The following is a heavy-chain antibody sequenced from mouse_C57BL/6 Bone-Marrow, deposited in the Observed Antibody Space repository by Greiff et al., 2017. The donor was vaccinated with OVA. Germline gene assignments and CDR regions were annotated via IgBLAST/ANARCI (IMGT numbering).Heavy chain of an antibody. CDR3: ARRGYDSSYVGSAY. CDR1: GFSLTSYC. D-gene: IGHD1-1*01. J-gene: IGHJ3*01. Sequence: VQLQQPGPGLVQPSQCLSITCTASGFSLTSYCVNWVRQSPGKGLEWLGVLWSGGSTDYDAAFISRLSISKDNTKCQGVFKMSRRHADDTAIYYCARRGYDSSYVGSAYWGQGTLVTVS. V-gene: IGHV2-2*01. CDR2: LWSGGST.